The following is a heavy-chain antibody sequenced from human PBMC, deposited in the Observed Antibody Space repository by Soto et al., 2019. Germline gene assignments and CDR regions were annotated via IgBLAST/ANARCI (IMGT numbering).Heavy chain of an antibody. CDR2: INPNNGDT. CDR3: ARNFVEVVMDYGMDV. Sequence: ASVKVSCKASGYRFPDYYKHWVRQAPGQGLEWMGWINPNNGDTNYSQKFQGRVSMTKDTPINTAYMELSSLTSDDTAVYYCARNFVEVVMDYGMDVWGQGTTVTVSS. CDR1: GYRFPDYY. V-gene: IGHV1-2*02. D-gene: IGHD2-15*01. J-gene: IGHJ6*02.